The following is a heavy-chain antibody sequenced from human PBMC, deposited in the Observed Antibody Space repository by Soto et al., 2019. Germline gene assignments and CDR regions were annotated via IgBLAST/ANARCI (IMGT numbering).Heavy chain of an antibody. V-gene: IGHV3-21*01. J-gene: IGHJ4*02. CDR2: ISSSSSYI. CDR3: ASVYPSDRQSYHLAARPPGGLVDY. D-gene: IGHD6-6*01. CDR1: GFTFSSYS. Sequence: PGGSLRLSCAASGFTFSSYSMNWVRQAPGKGLEWVSSISSSSSYIYYADSVKGRFTISRDNAKNSLYLQMNSLRAEDTAVYYCASVYPSDRQSYHLAARPPGGLVDYWGQGTLVTVSS.